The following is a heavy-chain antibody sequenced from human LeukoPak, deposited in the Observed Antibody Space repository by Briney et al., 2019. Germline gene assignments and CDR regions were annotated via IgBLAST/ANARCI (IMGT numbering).Heavy chain of an antibody. CDR2: INHSGST. CDR1: GGSFSGYY. CDR3: ARGQYSSSWNNWFDP. V-gene: IGHV4-34*01. J-gene: IGHJ5*02. Sequence: SETLSLTCAVYGGSFSGYYWSWIRQPPGKGLEWIGEINHSGSTNYNPSLKSRVTISVDTSKNQFSLKLSSVTAADTAMYFCARGQYSSSWNNWFDPWGQGTLVTVSS. D-gene: IGHD6-13*01.